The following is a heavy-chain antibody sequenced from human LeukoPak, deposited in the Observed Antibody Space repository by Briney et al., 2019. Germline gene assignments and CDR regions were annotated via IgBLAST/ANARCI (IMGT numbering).Heavy chain of an antibody. CDR3: AKDGGRSGSYYFSY. J-gene: IGHJ4*02. D-gene: IGHD1-26*01. Sequence: PGRSLRLSCAASGFTFDDYAMHWVRQAPGKGLEWVSGISWNSGSIGYADSVKGRFTISRDNAKNSLYLQMNSLRAEDTALYYCAKDGGRSGSYYFSYWGQGTLVTVSS. V-gene: IGHV3-9*01. CDR1: GFTFDDYA. CDR2: ISWNSGSI.